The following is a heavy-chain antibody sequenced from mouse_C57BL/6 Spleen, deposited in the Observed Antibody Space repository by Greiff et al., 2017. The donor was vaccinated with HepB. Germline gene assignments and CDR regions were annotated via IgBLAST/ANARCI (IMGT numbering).Heavy chain of an antibody. J-gene: IGHJ4*01. CDR2: IYPGSGST. Sequence: QVQLQQSGAELVKPGASVKMSCKASGYTFTSYWITWVKQRPGQGLEWIGDIYPGSGSTNYNEKFKSKATLTVDTSSSTAYMQLSSLTSEDSAVYYCARGTTVVAPVDYWGQGTSVTVSS. D-gene: IGHD1-1*01. CDR1: GYTFTSYW. V-gene: IGHV1-55*01. CDR3: ARGTTVVAPVDY.